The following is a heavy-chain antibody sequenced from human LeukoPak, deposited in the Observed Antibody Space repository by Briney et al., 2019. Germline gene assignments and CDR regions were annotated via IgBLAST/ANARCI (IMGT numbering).Heavy chain of an antibody. V-gene: IGHV3-74*01. D-gene: IGHD3-22*01. CDR3: AREGEINYYDSSGYYPY. J-gene: IGHJ4*02. CDR1: GFNFASNW. Sequence: GGSLRLSCAASGFNFASNWMHWVRQTPGKGLMWVSRINSGGSGTSYADSVEGRFTISRDNAKNTLYLQMNSLRAEDTAVYYCAREGEINYYDSSGYYPYWGQGTLVTVSS. CDR2: INSGGSGT.